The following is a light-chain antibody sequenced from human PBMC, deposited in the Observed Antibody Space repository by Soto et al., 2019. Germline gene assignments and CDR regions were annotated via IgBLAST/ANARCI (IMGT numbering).Light chain of an antibody. CDR3: QHYNNSPPWT. CDR1: QSVSSN. CDR2: GAS. Sequence: EIVMTQSPVTLSVSPGERATLSCRASQSVSSNLAWYQQKPGQAPRLLIYGASTRATGVPARFSGSGSGTEFTLTISSLQSEDFAVYYFQHYNNSPPWTFGPGTKVEIK. J-gene: IGKJ1*01. V-gene: IGKV3-15*01.